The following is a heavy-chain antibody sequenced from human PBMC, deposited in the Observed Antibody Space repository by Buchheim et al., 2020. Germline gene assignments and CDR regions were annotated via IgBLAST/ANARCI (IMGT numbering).Heavy chain of an antibody. Sequence: EVQLLESGGGLVQPGGSLRLSCAASGFTFSSYAMSWVRQAPGKGLEWVSAISGSGGSTYYADSVKGRFTISRDNSKNTLSLQMNSLRAEDTAVYYCARDHYYDSSGYYYHLFDYWGQGTL. J-gene: IGHJ4*02. D-gene: IGHD3-22*01. CDR2: ISGSGGST. V-gene: IGHV3-23*01. CDR1: GFTFSSYA. CDR3: ARDHYYDSSGYYYHLFDY.